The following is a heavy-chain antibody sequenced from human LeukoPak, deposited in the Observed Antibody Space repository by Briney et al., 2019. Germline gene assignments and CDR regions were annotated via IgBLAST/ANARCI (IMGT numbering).Heavy chain of an antibody. Sequence: ASVKVSCKASGYTLTGYYMHWVRQAPGQGLEWMVWINPNSGGTNYAQKFQGRVTMTRDTSISTAHMELSRLRSDDTAVYYCARDLYYGSGSHSYYYYGMDVWGQGTTVTVSS. J-gene: IGHJ6*02. CDR1: GYTLTGYY. D-gene: IGHD3-10*01. CDR2: INPNSGGT. V-gene: IGHV1-2*02. CDR3: ARDLYYGSGSHSYYYYGMDV.